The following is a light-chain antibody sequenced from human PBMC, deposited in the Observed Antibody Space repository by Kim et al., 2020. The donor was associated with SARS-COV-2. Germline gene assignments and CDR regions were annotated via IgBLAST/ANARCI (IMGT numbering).Light chain of an antibody. Sequence: SASTGDRVPISCGACQGFSSFLAWYQQKPGKAPKLLIYAASTLQSGVPSRFSGSGSGTDFTLTISCLQSEDFATYYCQQYYSYPYTFGQGTKLEI. CDR3: QQYYSYPYT. J-gene: IGKJ2*01. CDR2: AAS. V-gene: IGKV1-8*01. CDR1: QGFSSF.